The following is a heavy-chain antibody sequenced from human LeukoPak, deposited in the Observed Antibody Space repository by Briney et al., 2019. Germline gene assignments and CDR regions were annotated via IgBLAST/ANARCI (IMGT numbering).Heavy chain of an antibody. CDR3: ARVGGYCSGGSCYYFDY. CDR1: GFTFSRYS. V-gene: IGHV3-21*01. D-gene: IGHD2-15*01. CDR2: ISSSSSYI. J-gene: IGHJ4*02. Sequence: GGSLRLSCAASGFTFSRYSMNWVRQAPGKGLEWVSSISSSSSYIYYADSVKGRFTISRDNAKNSLYLQMNSLRAEDTAVYYCARVGGYCSGGSCYYFDYWGQGTLVTVSS.